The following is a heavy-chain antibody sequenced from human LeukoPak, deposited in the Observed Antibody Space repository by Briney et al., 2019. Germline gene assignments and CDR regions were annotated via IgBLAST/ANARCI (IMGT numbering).Heavy chain of an antibody. Sequence: KSSETLSLTCTVTGDSISGSSYYWCWIRQSPGKGLAWVGCIHYSGNTQYNPTLKSRLSTSVDTSRNQFSLKLTSVSVADTAVYYSAGHRTNNYGSGTPFDNWGQGTLVTVSA. D-gene: IGHD3-10*01. CDR2: IHYSGNT. CDR1: GDSISGSSYY. CDR3: AGHRTNNYGSGTPFDN. V-gene: IGHV4-39*01. J-gene: IGHJ4*02.